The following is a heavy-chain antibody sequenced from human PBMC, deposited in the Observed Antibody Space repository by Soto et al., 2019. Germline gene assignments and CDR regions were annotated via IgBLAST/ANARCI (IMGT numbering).Heavy chain of an antibody. CDR1: GGSISSSSYY. J-gene: IGHJ5*02. CDR2: IYYSGST. D-gene: IGHD3-10*01. CDR3: ARQDYYSGANWFDP. V-gene: IGHV4-39*01. Sequence: SETLSLTCTVSGGSISSSSYYWGWIRQPPGKGLEWIGSIYYSGSTYYNPSLKSRVTISVDTSKNQFSLKLSSVTAADTAVYYCARQDYYSGANWFDPWGQGTLVTVSS.